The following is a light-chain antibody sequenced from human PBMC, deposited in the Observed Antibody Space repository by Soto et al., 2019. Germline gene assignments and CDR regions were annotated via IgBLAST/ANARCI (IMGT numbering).Light chain of an antibody. J-gene: IGLJ3*02. CDR1: SSDVGGYSF. CDR3: CSHSSSITWM. V-gene: IGLV2-14*03. Sequence: QSALTQTASVSGSPGQSITMSCTGTSSDVGGYSFVSWYQQHPGKAPKLIVHEVANRLSGVSGRFSGSKSGNTAFLTISGLQAEDEAVYYCCSHSSSITWMFGGGTKVTVL. CDR2: EVA.